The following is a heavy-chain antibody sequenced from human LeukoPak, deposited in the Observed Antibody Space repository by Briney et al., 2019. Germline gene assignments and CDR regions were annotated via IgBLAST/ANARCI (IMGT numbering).Heavy chain of an antibody. Sequence: GGSLRLSCAASEFSVGSNYMTWVRQAPRKGLEWVSLIYSVGSTYYADSAKGRFTISTDNSKNTLYLQMNSLRSEDTAGYYCGRGPSGYHNTGGQGTLVTVSS. CDR3: GRGPSGYHNT. CDR2: IYSVGST. D-gene: IGHD5-12*01. V-gene: IGHV3-66*01. J-gene: IGHJ4*02. CDR1: EFSVGSNY.